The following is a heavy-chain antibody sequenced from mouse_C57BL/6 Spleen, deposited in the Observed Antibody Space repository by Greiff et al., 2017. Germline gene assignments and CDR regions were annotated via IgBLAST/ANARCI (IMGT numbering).Heavy chain of an antibody. CDR3: ARQGYSNPAWFAY. D-gene: IGHD2-5*01. CDR1: GYTFTSYW. J-gene: IGHJ3*01. CDR2: IHPNSGST. V-gene: IGHV1-64*01. Sequence: QVQLQQPGAELVKPGASVKLSCKASGYTFTSYWMHWVKQRPGQGLEWIGMIHPNSGSTNYNEKFKSKATLTVDKSSSTAYMQLGSLTSEDSAVYYCARQGYSNPAWFAYWGQGTLVTVSA.